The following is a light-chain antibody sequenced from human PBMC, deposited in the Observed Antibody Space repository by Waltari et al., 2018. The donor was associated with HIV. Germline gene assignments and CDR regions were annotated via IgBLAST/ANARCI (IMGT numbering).Light chain of an antibody. CDR2: EVS. CDR1: SSDVGGHNL. J-gene: IGLJ2*01. CDR3: CAYAGSTTYVI. Sequence: QSALTQPASVSGSPGQSITISCTGTSSDVGGHNLVSCYQQHPGKAPKLMIYEVSKRPSGVSNRFSGSKSGNTASLTISGLQAEDEADYYCCAYAGSTTYVIFGGGTKLTVL. V-gene: IGLV2-23*02.